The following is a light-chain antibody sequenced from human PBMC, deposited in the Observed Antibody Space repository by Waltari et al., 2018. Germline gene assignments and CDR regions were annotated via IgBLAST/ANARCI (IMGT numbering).Light chain of an antibody. V-gene: IGLV1-44*01. CDR3: AAWDDSLNVVL. CDR1: SPNIGSNT. Sequence: QSVLTQPPSASGTPGQRVTISCSGSSPNIGSNTVNWYQQLPGTAPKLLIYSNNQRPSGVPDRFSGSKSGTSASLAISGLQSEDEADYYCAAWDDSLNVVLFGGGTKLTVL. J-gene: IGLJ2*01. CDR2: SNN.